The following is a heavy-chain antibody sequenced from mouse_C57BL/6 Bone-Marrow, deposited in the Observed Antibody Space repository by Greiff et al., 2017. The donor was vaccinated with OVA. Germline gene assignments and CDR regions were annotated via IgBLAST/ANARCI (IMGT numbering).Heavy chain of an antibody. CDR3: ARDGSRYGFAY. CDR1: GYTFTSYC. Sequence: QVQLQQPGAELVKPGASVKLSCKASGYTFTSYCMHWVKQRPGRGLEWIGRIDPKSGGTEYNEKFKSKATLTVDKYSNTAYMKLSSLTSEDSAVYYCARDGSRYGFAYWGKGTLVTVSA. V-gene: IGHV1-72*01. J-gene: IGHJ3*01. CDR2: IDPKSGGT. D-gene: IGHD1-1*01.